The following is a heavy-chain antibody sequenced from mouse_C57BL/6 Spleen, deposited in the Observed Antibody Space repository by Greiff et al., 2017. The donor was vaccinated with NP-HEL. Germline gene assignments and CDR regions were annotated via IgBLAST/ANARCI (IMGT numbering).Heavy chain of an antibody. CDR3: ARGGGSSYRYYAMDY. CDR2: IWTGGGT. V-gene: IGHV2-9-1*01. Sequence: VQLQQSGPGLVAPSQSLSITCTVSGFSLTSYAISWVRQPPGKGLEWLGVIWTGGGTNYNSALKSRLSISKDNSKSQVFLKMNSLQTDDTARYYCARGGGSSYRYYAMDYWGQGTSVTVSS. CDR1: GFSLTSYA. D-gene: IGHD1-1*01. J-gene: IGHJ4*01.